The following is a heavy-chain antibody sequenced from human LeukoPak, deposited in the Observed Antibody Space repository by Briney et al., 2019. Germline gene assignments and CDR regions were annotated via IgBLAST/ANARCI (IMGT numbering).Heavy chain of an antibody. D-gene: IGHD3-10*02. CDR1: GFTFSSYG. J-gene: IGHJ6*04. Sequence: GGSLRLSCAASGFTFSSYGMNWVRQAPGKGLEWVSYISSSGSTIYYADSVKGRFTISRDNAKNSLYLQMNSLRAEDTAVYYCAELGITMIGGVWGKGTTVTVSS. CDR2: ISSSGSTI. CDR3: AELGITMIGGV. V-gene: IGHV3-48*03.